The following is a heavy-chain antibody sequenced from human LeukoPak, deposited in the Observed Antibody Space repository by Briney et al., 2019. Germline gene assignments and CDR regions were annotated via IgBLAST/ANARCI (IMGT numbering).Heavy chain of an antibody. Sequence: SGGSLRLSCAASGFTFSSYSMNWVRQAPGKGLEWVAFIRYDGSNKYYADSVKGRFTISRDNSKNTLYLQMNSLRAEDTAVYYCAKDFGGGNYASMVRGVLDYWGQGTLVTVSS. CDR1: GFTFSSYS. D-gene: IGHD3-10*01. CDR2: IRYDGSNK. J-gene: IGHJ4*02. CDR3: AKDFGGGNYASMVRGVLDY. V-gene: IGHV3-30*02.